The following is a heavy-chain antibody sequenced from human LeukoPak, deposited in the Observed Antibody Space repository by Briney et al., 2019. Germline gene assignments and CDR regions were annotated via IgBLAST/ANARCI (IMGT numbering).Heavy chain of an antibody. CDR3: ASPYYYDSSGYQFDY. V-gene: IGHV4-39*01. J-gene: IGHJ4*02. CDR1: GGSISSSSYY. Sequence: SETLSLTCTVYGGSISSSSYYWGWIRQTPGKGLEWIGSIYYSGSTYYNPSLKSRVTISVDTSKNQFSLKLSSVTAADTAVYYCASPYYYDSSGYQFDYWGQGTLVTVSS. CDR2: IYYSGST. D-gene: IGHD3-22*01.